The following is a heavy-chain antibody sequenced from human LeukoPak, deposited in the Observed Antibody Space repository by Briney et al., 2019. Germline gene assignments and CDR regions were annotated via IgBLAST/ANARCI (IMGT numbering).Heavy chain of an antibody. CDR1: GYTFTSHG. CDR2: ISIYSGNT. CDR3: ARGGGSYQSGFDY. V-gene: IGHV1-18*01. D-gene: IGHD1-26*01. Sequence: ASVKVSCKASGYTFTSHGLSWARQAPGQGLEWMGWISIYSGNTNYAQKLQGRVTMTRDTSTSTVYMELSSLRSEDTAVYYCARGGGSYQSGFDYWGQGTLVTVSS. J-gene: IGHJ4*02.